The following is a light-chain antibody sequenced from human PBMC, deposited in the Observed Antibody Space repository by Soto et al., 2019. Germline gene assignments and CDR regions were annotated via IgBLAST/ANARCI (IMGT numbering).Light chain of an antibody. V-gene: IGKV4-1*01. Sequence: DIVMTQSPDSLAVSLGERATINCKSSQSVLYSSNNKNYLAWYQQKPGQPPKLLIDWASTQESGVPDRFSGSGSGTDYTLTNSSLQAEDVAVYCCQQYYSTPLTFGGGTKVEIK. CDR2: WAS. CDR1: QSVLYSSNNKNY. J-gene: IGKJ4*01. CDR3: QQYYSTPLT.